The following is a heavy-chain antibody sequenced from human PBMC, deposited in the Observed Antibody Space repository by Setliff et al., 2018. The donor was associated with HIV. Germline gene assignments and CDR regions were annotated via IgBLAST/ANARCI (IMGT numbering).Heavy chain of an antibody. CDR1: GDTFNSHA. CDR2: IIPIFGTP. J-gene: IGHJ6*04. D-gene: IGHD2-15*01. CDR3: ARDSRDIVVVIAPEPEPYYYYGMDV. Sequence: VASVKVSCKASGDTFNSHAISWVRQAPGQGLEWMGGIIPIFGTPNYAQKFKGRLTSTADESTSTVYMELSSLRSEDTAVYYCARDSRDIVVVIAPEPEPYYYYGMDVWGEGTTVTVSS. V-gene: IGHV1-69*13.